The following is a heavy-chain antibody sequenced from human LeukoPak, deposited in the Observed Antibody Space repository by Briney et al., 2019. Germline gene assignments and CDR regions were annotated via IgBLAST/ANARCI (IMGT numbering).Heavy chain of an antibody. J-gene: IGHJ6*03. Sequence: SETLSLTCTVSGGSISGHYWSWIRQSPGKGLEWIGYVSYSGSTSYNPSLKSRVTISVDTSKNQISLKLRSVTAADTAVYYCARLPGAVGYYYMDVWGKGTTVTVSS. D-gene: IGHD3-3*01. CDR3: ARLPGAVGYYYMDV. CDR2: VSYSGST. CDR1: GGSISGHY. V-gene: IGHV4-59*11.